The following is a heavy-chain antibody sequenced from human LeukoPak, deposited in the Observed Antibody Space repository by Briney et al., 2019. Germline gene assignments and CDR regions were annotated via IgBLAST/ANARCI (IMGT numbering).Heavy chain of an antibody. V-gene: IGHV4-59*01. CDR1: GGSFSGYY. CDR3: ARGGYYGSGNDFRFDP. Sequence: SETLSLTCAVYGGSFSGYYWNWIRQPPGKGLECIGYIHYTGSTNYNPSLKSRVTISVDTSKNQFSLKLNSVTAADTAVYYCARGGYYGSGNDFRFDPWGQGTLVTVSS. J-gene: IGHJ5*02. CDR2: IHYTGST. D-gene: IGHD3-10*01.